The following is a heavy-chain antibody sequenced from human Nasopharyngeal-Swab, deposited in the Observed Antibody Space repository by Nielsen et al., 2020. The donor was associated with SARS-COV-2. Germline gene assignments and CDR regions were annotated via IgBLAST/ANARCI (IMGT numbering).Heavy chain of an antibody. J-gene: IGHJ6*02. V-gene: IGHV3-30*04. CDR2: ISYDGSNK. CDR3: ARGCVLTGPSCYYYGMDV. D-gene: IGHD3-9*01. Sequence: GESLKISCAASGFTFSSYAMHWVRQAPGKGLEWVAVISYDGSNKYYADSVKGRFTISSDNAKNSLYLQMNSLRAEDTAVYYCARGCVLTGPSCYYYGMDVWGQGTTVTVSS. CDR1: GFTFSSYA.